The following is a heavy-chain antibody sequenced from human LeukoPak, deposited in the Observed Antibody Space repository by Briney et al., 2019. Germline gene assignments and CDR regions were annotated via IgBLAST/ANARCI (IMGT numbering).Heavy chain of an antibody. CDR3: ASDILTGDDAFDI. V-gene: IGHV3-53*01. D-gene: IGHD3-9*01. CDR2: IYSGGST. Sequence: GGSLRLSCAASGFTVSSNYVSWVRQAPGKGLEWVSVIYSGGSTYYADSVKGRFTISRDNSKNTLYLQMNSLRAEDTAVYYCASDILTGDDAFDIWGQGTMVTVSS. J-gene: IGHJ3*02. CDR1: GFTVSSNY.